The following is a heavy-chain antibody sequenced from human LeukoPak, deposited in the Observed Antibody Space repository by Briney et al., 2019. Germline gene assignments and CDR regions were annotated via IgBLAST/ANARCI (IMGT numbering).Heavy chain of an antibody. Sequence: SGGSLRLSCTASGFIFSTYSMIWVRQAPGKWLEWVSSISSTSGNKYYADSVKGRFTISRDNSKNTLYLQMNSLRAEDTAVYYCAKALYGSGRPAFDIWGQGTMVTVSS. V-gene: IGHV3-21*04. CDR2: ISSTSGNK. D-gene: IGHD3-10*01. J-gene: IGHJ3*02. CDR3: AKALYGSGRPAFDI. CDR1: GFIFSTYS.